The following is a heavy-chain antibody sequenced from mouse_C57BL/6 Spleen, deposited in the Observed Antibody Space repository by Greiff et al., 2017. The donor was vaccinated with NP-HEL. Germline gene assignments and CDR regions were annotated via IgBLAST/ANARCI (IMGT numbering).Heavy chain of an antibody. V-gene: IGHV1-82*01. Sequence: QVQLQQSGPELVKPGASVKISCKASGYAFSSSWMNWVKQRPGKGLEWIGRIYPGDGDTNYNGKFKGKATLTADKSSSTAYMQLSSLTSEDSAVYFCARDIYDGYWYFDVWGTGTTGTVSS. D-gene: IGHD2-3*01. J-gene: IGHJ1*03. CDR2: IYPGDGDT. CDR1: GYAFSSSW. CDR3: ARDIYDGYWYFDV.